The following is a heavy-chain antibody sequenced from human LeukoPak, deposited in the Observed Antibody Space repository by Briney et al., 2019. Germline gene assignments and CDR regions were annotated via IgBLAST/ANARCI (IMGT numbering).Heavy chain of an antibody. V-gene: IGHV1-46*01. CDR2: INPSGGST. Sequence: ASVKVSCKASGYTFTSYYMHWVRQAPGQGLEWMGIINPSGGSTSYAQKFQGRVTITADKSTSTAYMELSSLRSEDTAVYYCARGHYDILTGYFVPRYYYYYMDVWGKGTTVTVSS. CDR1: GYTFTSYY. J-gene: IGHJ6*03. D-gene: IGHD3-9*01. CDR3: ARGHYDILTGYFVPRYYYYYMDV.